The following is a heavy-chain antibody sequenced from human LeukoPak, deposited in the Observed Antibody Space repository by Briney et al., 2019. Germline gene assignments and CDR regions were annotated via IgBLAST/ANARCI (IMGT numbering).Heavy chain of an antibody. CDR1: GFTFSSYG. CDR3: ARHLHYYGSGNYYYYFYAMDV. D-gene: IGHD3-10*01. CDR2: IWYDGSNK. J-gene: IGHJ6*02. V-gene: IGHV3-33*01. Sequence: GTSLRLSCAASGFTFSSYGMHGVRQAPGNGLEWVAVIWYDGSNKYYADSVKGRFTISRDNSKNTLYLQMNSLRADDTAVYYCARHLHYYGSGNYYYYFYAMDVWGQGTTVTVSS.